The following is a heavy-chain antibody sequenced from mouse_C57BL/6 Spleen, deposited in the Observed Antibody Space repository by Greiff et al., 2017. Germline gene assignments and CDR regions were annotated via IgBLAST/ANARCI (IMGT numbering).Heavy chain of an antibody. V-gene: IGHV1-53*01. J-gene: IGHJ2*01. CDR1: GYTFTSYW. Sequence: VKLQESGTELVKPGASVKLSCKASGYTFTSYWMHWVKQRPGQGLEWIGNINPSNGGTNYNEKFKSKATLTVDKSSSTAYMQLSSLTSEDSAVYYCASGGGSSESYYFDYWGQGTTLTVSS. D-gene: IGHD1-1*01. CDR2: INPSNGGT. CDR3: ASGGGSSESYYFDY.